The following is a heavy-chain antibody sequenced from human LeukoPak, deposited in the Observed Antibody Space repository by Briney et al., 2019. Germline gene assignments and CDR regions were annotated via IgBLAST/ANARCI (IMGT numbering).Heavy chain of an antibody. D-gene: IGHD6-6*01. CDR1: GFTFDDYA. J-gene: IGHJ4*02. CDR3: AKDRGSSSSSKLGLAFDY. V-gene: IGHV3-9*01. Sequence: GGSLRLSCAASGFTFDDYAMHWVRQAPGKGLEWVSGISWNSGSIGYADSVKGRFTISRDNAKNSLYLQMNSLRAEDTALYYCAKDRGSSSSSKLGLAFDYWGQGTLVTVSS. CDR2: ISWNSGSI.